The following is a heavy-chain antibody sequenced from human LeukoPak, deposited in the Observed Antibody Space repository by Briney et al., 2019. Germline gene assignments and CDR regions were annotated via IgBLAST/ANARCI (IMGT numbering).Heavy chain of an antibody. CDR2: IKQDGSEK. Sequence: GGSLTLSCTTSGFTFGTSTMTWVRQAPGKGLEWVANIKQDGSEKYYVDSVKGRFTISRDNAKNSLYLQMNSLRAEDTAVYYCARDGVASYYYDSSGYYHGYWGQGTLVTVSS. V-gene: IGHV3-7*01. CDR1: GFTFGTST. D-gene: IGHD3-22*01. J-gene: IGHJ4*02. CDR3: ARDGVASYYYDSSGYYHGY.